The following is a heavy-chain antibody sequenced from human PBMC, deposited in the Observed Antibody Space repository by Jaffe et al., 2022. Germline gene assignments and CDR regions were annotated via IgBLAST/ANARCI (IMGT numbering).Heavy chain of an antibody. CDR2: ISSSSSYI. J-gene: IGHJ6*03. D-gene: IGHD4-4*01. V-gene: IGHV3-21*01. CDR3: ARLYSNYDKYYYYYYMDV. CDR1: GFTFSSYS. Sequence: EVQLVESGGGLVKPGGSLRLSCAASGFTFSSYSMNWVRQAPGKGLEWVSSISSSSSYIYYADSVKGRFTISRDNAKNSLYLQMNSLRAEDTAVYYCARLYSNYDKYYYYYYMDVWGKGTTVTVSS.